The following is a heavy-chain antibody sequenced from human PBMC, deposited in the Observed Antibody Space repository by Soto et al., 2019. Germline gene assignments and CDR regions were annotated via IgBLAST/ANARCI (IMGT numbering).Heavy chain of an antibody. J-gene: IGHJ4*02. CDR2: ISTGGAYM. V-gene: IGHV3-21*06. CDR1: GFTFRNYN. D-gene: IGHD3-10*01. CDR3: ASEIASPGGDYFDS. Sequence: EVQLVESGGGLVKAGGSLRLFCTASGFTFRNYNMNWVRQAPGKGLEWVSSISTGGAYMFYADSVKGRFTISRDNAKNSLSLQIDDPRAEDTAVYYCASEIASPGGDYFDSWGQGTLVTVSS.